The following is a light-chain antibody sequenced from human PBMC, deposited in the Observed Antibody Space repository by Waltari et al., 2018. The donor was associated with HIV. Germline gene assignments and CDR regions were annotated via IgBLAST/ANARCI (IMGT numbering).Light chain of an antibody. Sequence: DIQMTQSPSSLSASVGDRVTITCRASQAISNSLAWYQQKPGKAPKLLLYAASRLESGVPSRFSGSRSGTDYALTISSLQPEDFAVYYCPQYFSPPPLTFGGGTKVEIK. CDR2: AAS. CDR3: PQYFSPPPLT. CDR1: QAISNS. J-gene: IGKJ4*01. V-gene: IGKV1-NL1*01.